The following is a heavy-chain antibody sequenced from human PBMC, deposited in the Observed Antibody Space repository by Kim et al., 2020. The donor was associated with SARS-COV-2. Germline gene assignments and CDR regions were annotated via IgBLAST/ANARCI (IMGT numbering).Heavy chain of an antibody. Sequence: SETLSLTCTVSGGSISSSSFYWGWIRQPPGKGLEWIGNIYYSGSTYYSSSLKSRVTISVDTSKNQFSLKLSSVTAADTAVYYCARSSSGYYYVFDYWGQG. CDR3: ARSSSGYYYVFDY. CDR1: GGSISSSSFY. CDR2: IYYSGST. J-gene: IGHJ4*02. D-gene: IGHD3-22*01. V-gene: IGHV4-39*07.